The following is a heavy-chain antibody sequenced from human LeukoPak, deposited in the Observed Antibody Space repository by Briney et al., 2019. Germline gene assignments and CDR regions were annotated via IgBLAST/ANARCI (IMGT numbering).Heavy chain of an antibody. CDR1: GFTFSDYY. J-gene: IGHJ4*02. D-gene: IGHD5-18*01. CDR3: ARVAFSPRGYSYGPPDY. V-gene: IGHV3-11*05. CDR2: ISSSSSYT. Sequence: PGGSLRLSCAASGFTFSDYYMSWICQGPGKGLGWVSYISSSSSYTNYAASVKGRFTISREHAKNSLYLQMNSLRAEDTAVYYCARVAFSPRGYSYGPPDYWGQGTLVTVSS.